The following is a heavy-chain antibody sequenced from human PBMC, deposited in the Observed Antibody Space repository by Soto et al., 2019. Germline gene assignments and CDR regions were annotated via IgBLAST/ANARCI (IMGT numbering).Heavy chain of an antibody. CDR1: GGSISSSY. CDR2: IYPSGRT. J-gene: IGHJ6*02. D-gene: IGHD3-10*01. V-gene: IGHV4-59*08. CDR3: ARQRTGGPGYYAIDV. Sequence: SETLSLTCTVSGGSISSSYWSWIRQSPGKGLEWMGYIYPSGRTNYNPSLKSRLTISLYTSKNQLSLRLTSMTAADTAMYYCARQRTGGPGYYAIDVWGQGTTVTVSS.